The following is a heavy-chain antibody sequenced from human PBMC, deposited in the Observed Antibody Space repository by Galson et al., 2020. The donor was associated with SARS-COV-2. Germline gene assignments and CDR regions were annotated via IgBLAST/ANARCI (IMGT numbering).Heavy chain of an antibody. CDR2: IHHSGTT. CDR1: GYSIKSDFY. D-gene: IGHD3-22*01. CDR3: ERPFSSGYSSIWYFEL. J-gene: IGHJ2*01. Sequence: SETLSLTCAVSGYSIKSDFYWAWIRQPPGKGLEWIGSIHHSGTTYQNPSLKSRVTIALDTSKNQFSLNLISVTAADTAVYYCERPFSSGYSSIWYFELWGRGTLVTVSS. V-gene: IGHV4-38-2*01.